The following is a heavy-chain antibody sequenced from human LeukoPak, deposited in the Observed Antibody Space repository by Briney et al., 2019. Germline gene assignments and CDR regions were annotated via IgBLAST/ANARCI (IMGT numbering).Heavy chain of an antibody. V-gene: IGHV1-2*02. J-gene: IGHJ4*02. Sequence: GASVKVSCKASGYTFTGYYMHWVRQAPGQGLEWMGWINPNSGGTNYAQKFQGRVTMTRDTSISTAYMELSRLRSDDTAVYYCAREGSAYYGSGKAFYFDYWGQGTLVTVSS. D-gene: IGHD3-10*01. CDR3: AREGSAYYGSGKAFYFDY. CDR1: GYTFTGYY. CDR2: INPNSGGT.